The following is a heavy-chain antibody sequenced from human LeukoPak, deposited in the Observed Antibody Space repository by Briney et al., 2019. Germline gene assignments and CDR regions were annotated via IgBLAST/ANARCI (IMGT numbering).Heavy chain of an antibody. CDR1: GGSISSSSHY. CDR2: IYYSGST. CDR3: ASYLGATIDY. V-gene: IGHV4-39*01. Sequence: KPSETLSPTCTVSGGSISSSSHYWGWIRQPPGKGLEWIGSIYYSGSTYYNPSLKSRVTISVDTSKNQFSLKLSSVTAADTAVYYCASYLGATIDYWGQGTLVTVSS. J-gene: IGHJ4*02. D-gene: IGHD1-26*01.